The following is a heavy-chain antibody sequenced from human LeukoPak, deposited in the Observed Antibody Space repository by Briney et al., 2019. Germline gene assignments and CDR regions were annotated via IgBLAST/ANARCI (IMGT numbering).Heavy chain of an antibody. CDR3: AQDFWSGYYLPEYFQH. J-gene: IGHJ1*01. V-gene: IGHV6-1*01. CDR2: TYYRSKWYN. D-gene: IGHD3-3*01. CDR1: GDSVSSNSAA. Sequence: SQTLSLTCAISGDSVSSNSAAWNWIRQSPSRGLEWLGRTYYRSKWYNDYAVSVKSRITINPDTSKNQFSLQLNSVTPEDTAVYYCAQDFWSGYYLPEYFQHWGQGTLVTVSS.